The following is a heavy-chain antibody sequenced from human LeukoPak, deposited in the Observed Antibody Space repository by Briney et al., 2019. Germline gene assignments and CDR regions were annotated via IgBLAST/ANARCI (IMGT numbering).Heavy chain of an antibody. D-gene: IGHD3-22*01. CDR2: INHSGST. V-gene: IGHV4-34*01. J-gene: IGHJ4*02. CDR1: GGSFSGYY. CDR3: ARLPRNFYDPPL. Sequence: SETLSLTCAVYGGSFSGYYWSWIRQPPGKGLEWIGEINHSGSTNYNPSLKSRVTISVDTSKDQFSLKLSSMTAADTAVYYCARLPRNFYDPPLWGQGTLVTVSS.